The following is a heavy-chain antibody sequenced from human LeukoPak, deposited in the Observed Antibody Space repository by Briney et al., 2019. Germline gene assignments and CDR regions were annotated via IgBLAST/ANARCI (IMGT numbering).Heavy chain of an antibody. CDR1: GFTFSSYA. V-gene: IGHV3-30-3*01. Sequence: GGSLRLSCAASGFTFSSYAMHWVRQAPGKGLEWVAVISYDGSNKYYADSVKGRSTISRDISKNTLYLQMNSLRAEDTAVYYCAKGATAMEFFDCWGQGTLVSVSS. J-gene: IGHJ4*02. CDR2: ISYDGSNK. CDR3: AKGATAMEFFDC. D-gene: IGHD5-18*01.